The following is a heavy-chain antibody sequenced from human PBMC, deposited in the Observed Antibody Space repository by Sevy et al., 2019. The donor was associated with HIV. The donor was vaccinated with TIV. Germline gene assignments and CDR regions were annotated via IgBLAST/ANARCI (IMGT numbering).Heavy chain of an antibody. CDR2: ISSSSSYI. D-gene: IGHD3-10*01. Sequence: GGSLRLSCAASGFTFSSYSMNWVRQAPGKGLEWVSSISSSSSYIYYADSVKGRFTISRDNAKNSLYLQMNSLRAEDTAVYYCARAPGMVDFTGAFDIWGQGTMVTVSS. CDR1: GFTFSSYS. CDR3: ARAPGMVDFTGAFDI. J-gene: IGHJ3*02. V-gene: IGHV3-21*01.